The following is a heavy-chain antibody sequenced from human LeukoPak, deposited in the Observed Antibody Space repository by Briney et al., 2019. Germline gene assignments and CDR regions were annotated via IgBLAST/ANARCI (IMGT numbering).Heavy chain of an antibody. Sequence: SETLSLTCAVYGGSFSGYYWRWIRQPPGKGLEWMGEITHSGSTNYNPALKSRVTISVDTSKNQFALKLSSVTAADTAVYYCGRGWSRYYGIDVWGKGTTVTVSS. V-gene: IGHV4-34*01. D-gene: IGHD3-3*01. J-gene: IGHJ6*04. CDR1: GGSFSGYY. CDR2: ITHSGST. CDR3: GRGWSRYYGIDV.